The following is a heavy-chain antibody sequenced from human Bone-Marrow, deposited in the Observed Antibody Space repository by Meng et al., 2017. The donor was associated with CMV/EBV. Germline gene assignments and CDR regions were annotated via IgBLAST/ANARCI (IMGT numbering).Heavy chain of an antibody. J-gene: IGHJ5*02. CDR2: ISSSSSYI. Sequence: GGSLRLSCAASGFTFSSYSMNWVRQAPGKGLEWVSSISSSSSYIYYADSVKGRFTISRDNAKNSLYLQMNSLRAEDTAVYYCARLPWRSASLNNWFDPWGQGTLVTVSS. CDR1: GFTFSSYS. CDR3: ARLPWRSASLNNWFDP. V-gene: IGHV3-21*01. D-gene: IGHD3-3*01.